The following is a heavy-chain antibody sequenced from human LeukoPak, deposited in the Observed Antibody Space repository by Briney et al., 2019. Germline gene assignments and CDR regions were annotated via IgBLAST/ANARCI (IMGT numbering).Heavy chain of an antibody. V-gene: IGHV4-61*02. CDR1: GGSISSGSYY. J-gene: IGHJ4*02. Sequence: KPSQTLSLTCTVSGGSISSGSYYWSWIRQPAGKGLGCIGRIYTSGSTNYIPSLKSRVAISVDTSKNQFSLTLSSVSAADTAVYYCARGLYYYDSTGYLYYFDYWGQGTLVTVSS. CDR2: IYTSGST. D-gene: IGHD3-22*01. CDR3: ARGLYYYDSTGYLYYFDY.